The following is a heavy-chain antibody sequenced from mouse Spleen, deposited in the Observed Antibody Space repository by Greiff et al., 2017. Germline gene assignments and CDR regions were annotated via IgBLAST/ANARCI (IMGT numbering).Heavy chain of an antibody. CDR3: ARNYYYWYFDV. D-gene: IGHD1-1*01. Sequence: VQVVESGPELVKPGASVKISCKASGYAFSSSWMNWVKQRPGKGLEWIGRIYPGDGDTNYNGKFKGKATLTADKSSSTAYMQLSSLTSEDSAVYFCARNYYYWYFDVWGAGTTVTVSS. CDR2: IYPGDGDT. V-gene: IGHV1-82*01. CDR1: GYAFSSSW. J-gene: IGHJ1*01.